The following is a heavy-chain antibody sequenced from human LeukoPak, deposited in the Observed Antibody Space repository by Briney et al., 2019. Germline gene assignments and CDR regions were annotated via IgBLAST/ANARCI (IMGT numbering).Heavy chain of an antibody. CDR3: ARDSGGYNEYYYGMDV. Sequence: SETLSLTCTVSGGSISSYYWSWIRQPPGKGLEWIGYIYYSGSTNYNPSLKSRVTISVDTSKNQFSLKLSSVTAADTAVYYCARDSGGYNEYYYGMDVWGQGTTVTVSS. J-gene: IGHJ6*02. CDR1: GGSISSYY. V-gene: IGHV4-59*01. CDR2: IYYSGST. D-gene: IGHD5-12*01.